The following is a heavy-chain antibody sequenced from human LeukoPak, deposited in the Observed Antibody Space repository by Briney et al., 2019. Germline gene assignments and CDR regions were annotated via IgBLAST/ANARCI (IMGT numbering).Heavy chain of an antibody. CDR1: VFTFSESW. CDR2: IIHEGGGI. J-gene: IGHJ6*02. D-gene: IGHD1-1*01. CDR3: ATYINWVAGDV. V-gene: IGHV3-7*01. Sequence: GGSLRLSRAASVFTFSESWMSWLRPAAGQELEGVAHIIHEGGGIQYVDSVKGRFTISRDNAKGSVYLQMNSLRAEDTAIYHCATYINWVAGDVWGQGATVIVSS.